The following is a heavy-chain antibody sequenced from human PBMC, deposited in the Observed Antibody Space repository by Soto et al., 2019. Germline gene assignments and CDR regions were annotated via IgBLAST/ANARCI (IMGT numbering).Heavy chain of an antibody. Sequence: QVQLQESGPGLVKPSQTLSLTCTVSGGSISSGGDYWSWIRQHPGKGLEWIGYIYYSGSTYYNPSLTSRVTLSVDTSKNHFSRKLSSVTAADTAVYYCARATPYYYYGMDVWGQGTTVTVSS. CDR2: IYYSGST. CDR3: ARATPYYYYGMDV. CDR1: GGSISSGGDY. J-gene: IGHJ6*02. D-gene: IGHD2-15*01. V-gene: IGHV4-31*03.